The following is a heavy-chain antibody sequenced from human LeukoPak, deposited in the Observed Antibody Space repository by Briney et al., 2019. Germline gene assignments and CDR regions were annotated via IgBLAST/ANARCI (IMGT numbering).Heavy chain of an antibody. D-gene: IGHD6-19*01. V-gene: IGHV3-23*01. CDR1: GFTFSTYA. Sequence: PGGSLRLSCAASGFTFSTYAMSWVRQAPGKGLEWVSAITGSGGSTYYADSVKGRFTTSRDNSKNTVYLQVNSLRAEDTAEYYCAKTSGWPYYFDYWGQGTLVTVSS. J-gene: IGHJ4*02. CDR3: AKTSGWPYYFDY. CDR2: ITGSGGST.